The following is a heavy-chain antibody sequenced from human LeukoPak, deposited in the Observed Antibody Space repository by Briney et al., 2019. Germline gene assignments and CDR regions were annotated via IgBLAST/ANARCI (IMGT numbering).Heavy chain of an antibody. Sequence: SQTLSLTCAISGASVSSNSAAWNWIRQSPSRGLEWLGRTYYRSQWYNDYAVSVKSRITIDPDTSKNNFSLQLNSVTPEDTAVYYCARSLWRSTYYDGMDVWGKGTTVTVSS. V-gene: IGHV6-1*01. CDR3: ARSLWRSTYYDGMDV. CDR1: GASVSSNSAA. D-gene: IGHD3-10*01. CDR2: TYYRSQWYN. J-gene: IGHJ6*04.